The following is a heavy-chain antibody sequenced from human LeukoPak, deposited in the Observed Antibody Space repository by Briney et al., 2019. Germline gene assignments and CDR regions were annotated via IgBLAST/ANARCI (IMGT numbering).Heavy chain of an antibody. D-gene: IGHD1-1*01. CDR3: AKGNVVTSFFDS. CDR1: GFMSSAHA. CDR2: ISGSGGVT. J-gene: IGHJ4*02. Sequence: GGSLRRSCTASGFMSSAHALTWLRQAQGKGLEYLSGISGSGGVTYYAGSVKGRFTISRDNSRNTLYLQMNSLRAEDSAVYYCAKGNVVTSFFDSWGQGTRVTVSS. V-gene: IGHV3-23*01.